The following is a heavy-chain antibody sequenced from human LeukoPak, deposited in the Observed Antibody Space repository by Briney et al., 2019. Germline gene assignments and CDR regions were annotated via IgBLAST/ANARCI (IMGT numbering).Heavy chain of an antibody. CDR1: RFSDIGTH. D-gene: IGHD3-3*01. CDR3: AKDEAISGGGLAS. J-gene: IGHJ4*02. CDR2: MNAGGST. Sequence: GGSLRLSRVASRFSDIGTHMRWVRPAPSKGLDSVSAMNAGGSTYYADAVQGRFTIYRDNSKNTLYLQMNSLRAEDTAVYYCAKDEAISGGGLASWGQGTLVSVSS. V-gene: IGHV3-53*01.